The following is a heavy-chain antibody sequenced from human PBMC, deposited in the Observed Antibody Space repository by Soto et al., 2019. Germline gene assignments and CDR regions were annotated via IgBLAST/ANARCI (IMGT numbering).Heavy chain of an antibody. CDR2: IYSGGST. J-gene: IGHJ4*02. D-gene: IGHD3-22*01. CDR1: GFTVSSNY. V-gene: IGHV3-53*01. CDR3: ARNYYDSGGGFDY. Sequence: EVQLVESGGGLIQPGGSLRLSCAASGFTVSSNYMSWVRQAPGKGLEWVSVIYSGGSTYYADSVKGRFTISSDKSKNTLYLQMNSLRAEDTAVYYCARNYYDSGGGFDYWGQGTLVTVSS.